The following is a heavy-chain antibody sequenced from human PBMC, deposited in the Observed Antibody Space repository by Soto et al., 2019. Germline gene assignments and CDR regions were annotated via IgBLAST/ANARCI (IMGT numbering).Heavy chain of an antibody. D-gene: IGHD3-22*01. CDR1: GFTFSNAW. J-gene: IGHJ4*02. V-gene: IGHV3-15*01. CDR2: IKSKTDGGTT. CDR3: TTDSQNYYDSSGYYYFDY. Sequence: EVQLVESGGGLVKPGGSLRLSCAASGFTFSNAWMSWVRQAPGKGLEWVGRIKSKTDGGTTDYAAPVKGRFTISRDDSKNTRYLQMNSLKTEDTAVYYCTTDSQNYYDSSGYYYFDYWGQGTLVTVSS.